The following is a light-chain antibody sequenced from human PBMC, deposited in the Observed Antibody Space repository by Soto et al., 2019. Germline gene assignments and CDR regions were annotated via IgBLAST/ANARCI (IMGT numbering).Light chain of an antibody. Sequence: IVLTQSPVTLSLSPWERATLSCRASQSVSSSYLAWYQHKPGQAPRLLIYGASSRATGIPDRFSGSGSGTDFTLTISRLEPEDFAVYYCQQYGSSPLTFGGGTKVDIK. CDR2: GAS. J-gene: IGKJ4*01. CDR1: QSVSSSY. CDR3: QQYGSSPLT. V-gene: IGKV3-20*01.